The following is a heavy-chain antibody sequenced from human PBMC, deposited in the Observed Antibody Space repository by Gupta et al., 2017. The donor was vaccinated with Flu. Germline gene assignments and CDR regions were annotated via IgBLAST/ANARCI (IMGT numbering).Heavy chain of an antibody. Sequence: QAQLVQSGGGVVQPGTYLRLSCAASGFTFSAYAMPCVRPAPGKGLEWMAVMSDDGSNQWYADSVRGRFTISRDNSKNTLFLQMNSLRADDTAVYYCAKGGRHNWNYDGDYWGQGTLVTVSS. V-gene: IGHV3-30*18. CDR1: GFTFSAYA. D-gene: IGHD1-7*01. CDR3: AKGGRHNWNYDGDY. J-gene: IGHJ4*02. CDR2: MSDDGSNQ.